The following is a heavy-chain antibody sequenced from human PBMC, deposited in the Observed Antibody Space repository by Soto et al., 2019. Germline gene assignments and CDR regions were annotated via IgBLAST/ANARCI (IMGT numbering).Heavy chain of an antibody. Sequence: GASEKVSCKASGYTFTSYDINWVRQATGQGLEWMGWMNPNSGNTGYAQKFQGRVAMTRNTSISTAYMELSSLRSEDTAVYYCARGQFVWGAFDIWGQGTMVTVSS. D-gene: IGHD7-27*01. J-gene: IGHJ3*02. CDR2: MNPNSGNT. V-gene: IGHV1-8*01. CDR3: ARGQFVWGAFDI. CDR1: GYTFTSYD.